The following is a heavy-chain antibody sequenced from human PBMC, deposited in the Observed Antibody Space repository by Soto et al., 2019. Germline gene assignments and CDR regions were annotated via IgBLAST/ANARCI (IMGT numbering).Heavy chain of an antibody. V-gene: IGHV3-64D*06. J-gene: IGHJ4*02. Sequence: SCSASGFTFSGYVVHWGRQAPGAGLEYVSVNSTNGDSTHYADSVKGRFTVSRDNSKNTLYLQMSSLRADDTAVYYCVKDLGCGCDCDFDYWGQGTLVTVFS. CDR3: VKDLGCGCDCDFDY. D-gene: IGHD2-21*02. CDR2: NSTNGDST. CDR1: GFTFSGYV.